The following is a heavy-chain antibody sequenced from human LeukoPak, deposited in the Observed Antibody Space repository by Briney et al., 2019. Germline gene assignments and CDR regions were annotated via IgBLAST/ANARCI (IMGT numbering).Heavy chain of an antibody. V-gene: IGHV3-7*01. Sequence: GGSLRLSCAASGFTFSSYAMSWVRQAPGKGVEWVANIKQDGSEKKYVDSVKGRFTISRDNAENSLFLQMNSLRVEDTAVYYCAREWQGGIAAAGTRIEGDYWGQGTLVAVSS. CDR2: IKQDGSEK. CDR3: AREWQGGIAAAGTRIEGDY. D-gene: IGHD6-13*01. J-gene: IGHJ4*02. CDR1: GFTFSSYA.